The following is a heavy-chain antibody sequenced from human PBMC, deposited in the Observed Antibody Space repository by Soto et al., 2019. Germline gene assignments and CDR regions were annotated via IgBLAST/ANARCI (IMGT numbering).Heavy chain of an antibody. CDR2: ISAYNGNT. Sequence: ASVKVSCKASGYTFTSYGISWVRQAPGQGLEWMGWISAYNGNTNYAQKLQGRVTMTTDTSTSTAYMELRSLRSDDTAGYYGARRRYYDILTGRGDAFDIWGQGTMVTVSS. J-gene: IGHJ3*02. V-gene: IGHV1-18*01. D-gene: IGHD3-9*01. CDR3: ARRRYYDILTGRGDAFDI. CDR1: GYTFTSYG.